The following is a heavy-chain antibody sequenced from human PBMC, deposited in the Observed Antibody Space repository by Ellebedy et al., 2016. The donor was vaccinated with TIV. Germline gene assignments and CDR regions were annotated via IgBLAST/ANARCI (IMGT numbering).Heavy chain of an antibody. CDR3: ARDSFGSGYSYGLDY. CDR1: GFTFSSYA. J-gene: IGHJ4*02. Sequence: GESLKISCAASGFTFSSYAMHWVRQAPGKGLEWVAVISYHGSNKYYADSVKGRFTISRDNSKNTLYLQMNSLRAEDTAVYYCARDSFGSGYSYGLDYWGQGTLVTVSS. D-gene: IGHD5-18*01. CDR2: ISYHGSNK. V-gene: IGHV3-30-3*01.